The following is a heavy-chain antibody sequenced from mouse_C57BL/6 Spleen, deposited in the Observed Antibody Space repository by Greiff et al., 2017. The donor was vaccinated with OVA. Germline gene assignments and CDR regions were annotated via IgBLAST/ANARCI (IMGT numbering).Heavy chain of an antibody. CDR2: IRSKSSNYAT. CDR3: VPYYGYDGGFAY. CDR1: GFTFNPYA. J-gene: IGHJ3*01. D-gene: IGHD2-9*01. Sequence: GGGLVQPKGSLKLSCAASGFTFNPYAMHWVRQAPGKGLEWVARIRSKSSNYATYYADSVKDRFTISRDDSQSMLYLQMNNLKTEDTAMDYCVPYYGYDGGFAYWGQGTLVTVSA. V-gene: IGHV10-3*01.